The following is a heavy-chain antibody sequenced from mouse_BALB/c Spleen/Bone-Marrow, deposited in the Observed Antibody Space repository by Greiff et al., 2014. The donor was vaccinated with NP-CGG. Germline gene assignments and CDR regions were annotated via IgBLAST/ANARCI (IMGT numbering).Heavy chain of an antibody. J-gene: IGHJ2*01. CDR1: GYTFSNYW. CDR3: TTLARNNFDY. D-gene: IGHD3-1*01. Sequence: SGTVLARPGAAVKMSCKASGYTFSNYWMRWIKQRPGQGLEWIGTIHPGNSDTTYNQKFKGKAKLTAVTSTSTAYMELSSLTSEDSAVYYCTTLARNNFDYWGQGTTLTVSS. V-gene: IGHV1-5*01. CDR2: IHPGNSDT.